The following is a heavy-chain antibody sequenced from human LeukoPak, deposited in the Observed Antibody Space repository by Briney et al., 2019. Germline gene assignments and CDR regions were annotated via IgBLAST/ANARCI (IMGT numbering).Heavy chain of an antibody. CDR2: ISWNSGSI. V-gene: IGHV3-9*01. J-gene: IGHJ4*02. D-gene: IGHD2-8*01. Sequence: PGGSLRLSCAASGFTFDDYAMHWVRQAPGKGLEWVSGISWNSGSIGYADSVKGRFTISRDNAKNSLYLQMNSLRAEDTALYYCAKDIHGVCRYYFDYWGQGTLVSVSS. CDR3: AKDIHGVCRYYFDY. CDR1: GFTFDDYA.